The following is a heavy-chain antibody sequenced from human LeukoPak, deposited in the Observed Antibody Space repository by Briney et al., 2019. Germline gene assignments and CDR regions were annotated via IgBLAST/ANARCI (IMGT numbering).Heavy chain of an antibody. J-gene: IGHJ5*02. CDR1: GYSFTRYG. CDR2: ISTYKGNT. Sequence: ASVKVSCKASGYSFTRYGISWVRQAPGQGLEWIGWISTYKGNTNYAQKLQGRVTMTTDTSTNTAYMELRSLRSDDTAVYYCARDRSRSTGFDPWGQGTLVTVSS. CDR3: ARDRSRSTGFDP. D-gene: IGHD1-14*01. V-gene: IGHV1-18*01.